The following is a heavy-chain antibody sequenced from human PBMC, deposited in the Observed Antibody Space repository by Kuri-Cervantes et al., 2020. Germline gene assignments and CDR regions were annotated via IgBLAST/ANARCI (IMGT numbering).Heavy chain of an antibody. J-gene: IGHJ5*02. CDR1: GYNFTDYW. Sequence: GESLKISCKGSGYNFTDYWIGWVRQMPGKGLEWMGIIFPGDSDARYSPSFRGQVTISVDKSSSTAYLQWSSLKASDTAMYYCARAYSNYGRGWFDPWGQGTLVTVSS. CDR2: IFPGDSDA. D-gene: IGHD4-11*01. CDR3: ARAYSNYGRGWFDP. V-gene: IGHV5-51*01.